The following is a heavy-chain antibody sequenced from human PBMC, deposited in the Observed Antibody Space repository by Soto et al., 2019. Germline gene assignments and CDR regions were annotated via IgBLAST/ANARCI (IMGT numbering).Heavy chain of an antibody. CDR3: AKGLVRFESSGYPAFY. Sequence: EVQLLESGGGLVQPGGSLRLSCGASGFTFSSYAMSWVRQAPGKGLEWVSAISGSGSGTYYADSVKGRFTISRDNPKNTLYLQMDSLRAEDTAVYYCAKGLVRFESSGYPAFYWGQGTLVTVSS. D-gene: IGHD3-22*01. CDR2: ISGSGSGT. J-gene: IGHJ4*02. CDR1: GFTFSSYA. V-gene: IGHV3-23*01.